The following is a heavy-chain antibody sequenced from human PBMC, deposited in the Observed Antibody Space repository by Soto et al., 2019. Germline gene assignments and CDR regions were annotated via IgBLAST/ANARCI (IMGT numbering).Heavy chain of an antibody. J-gene: IGHJ4*02. CDR3: ARAYPRGIISSGRHFDD. Sequence: SETLSLTCAVYGGSFSGYYWSWIRQPPGKGLEWIGEINHSGSTNYNPSLKSRVTISVDTSKNQFSLKLSSVTAADTAVYYCARAYPRGIISSGRHFDDWGQGTLVTVSS. V-gene: IGHV4-34*01. CDR2: INHSGST. D-gene: IGHD6-19*01. CDR1: GGSFSGYY.